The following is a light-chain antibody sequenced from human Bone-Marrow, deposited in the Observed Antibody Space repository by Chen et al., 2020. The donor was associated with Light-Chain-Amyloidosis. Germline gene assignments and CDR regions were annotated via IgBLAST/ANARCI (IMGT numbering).Light chain of an antibody. Sequence: QSALTPPASVSGSPGQSITISCTETSSDVGSYNLVSWYQQHPDKAPKLMIYEDNIRPSGVSSRFSGSKASNTASLTISGLQAEDQADYYCCSYGGRGSLDVVFGGGTKLTVL. CDR3: CSYGGRGSLDVV. J-gene: IGLJ2*01. CDR2: EDN. V-gene: IGLV2-23*01. CDR1: SSDVGSYNL.